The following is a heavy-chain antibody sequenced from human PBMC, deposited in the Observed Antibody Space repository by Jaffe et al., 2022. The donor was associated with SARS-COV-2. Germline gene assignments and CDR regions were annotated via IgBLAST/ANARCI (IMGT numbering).Heavy chain of an antibody. CDR1: GFTFSDSA. Sequence: EVQLVESGGGLVQPGGSLKLSCAASGFTFSDSAMHWVRQASGKGLEWVGRIRGKANNYATEYAASVKGRFTISRDDSKNTAYLQMNSLKTEDTAVYYCSRHTTVTAFVYYYYAMDVWGQGTTVTVSS. V-gene: IGHV3-73*02. CDR2: IRGKANNYAT. CDR3: SRHTTVTAFVYYYYAMDV. D-gene: IGHD4-17*01. J-gene: IGHJ6*02.